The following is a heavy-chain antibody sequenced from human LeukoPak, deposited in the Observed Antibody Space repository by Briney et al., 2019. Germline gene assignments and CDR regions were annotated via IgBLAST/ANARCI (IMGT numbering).Heavy chain of an antibody. D-gene: IGHD4-23*01. V-gene: IGHV4-39*07. CDR1: GGSISSSSYY. J-gene: IGHJ1*01. CDR3: ARDYGGNSLPQH. CDR2: IYYSGST. Sequence: PSETLSLTCTVSGGSISSSSYYWGWIRQPPGKGLEWIGSIYYSGSTYYNPSLKGRVTISVDTSKNQFSLKLSSVTAADTAVYYCARDYGGNSLPQHWGQGTLVTVSS.